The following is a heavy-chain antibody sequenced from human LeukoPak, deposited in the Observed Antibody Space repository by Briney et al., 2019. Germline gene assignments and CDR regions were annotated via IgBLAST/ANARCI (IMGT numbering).Heavy chain of an antibody. CDR1: GFTFSSYW. D-gene: IGHD2-2*01. CDR3: ARVSRSSTSCYDY. V-gene: IGHV3-30-3*01. CDR2: ISYDGSNK. Sequence: GGSLRLSCAASGFTFSSYWMHWVRQAPGKGLEWVAVISYDGSNKYYADSVKGRFTISRDNSKNTLYLQMNSLRAEDTAVYYCARVSRSSTSCYDYWGQGTLVTVSS. J-gene: IGHJ4*02.